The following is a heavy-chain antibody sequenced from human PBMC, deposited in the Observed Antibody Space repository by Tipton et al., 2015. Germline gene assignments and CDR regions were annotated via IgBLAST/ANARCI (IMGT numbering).Heavy chain of an antibody. CDR1: GGSISSHY. J-gene: IGHJ3*01. D-gene: IGHD6-19*01. CDR3: SRDRVAGNTGHAFDV. V-gene: IGHV4-59*11. CDR2: ISYSGNT. Sequence: TLSLTCTVSGGSISSHYWSWIRQSPGKGLEWIGYISYSGNTNYNPSLKSRVSISVDTSKTQFSLRLTSVTAADTAVYYCSRDRVAGNTGHAFDVWGQGTMVTVSS.